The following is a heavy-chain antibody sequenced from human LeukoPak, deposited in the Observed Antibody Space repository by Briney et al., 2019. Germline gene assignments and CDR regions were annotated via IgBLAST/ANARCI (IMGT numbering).Heavy chain of an antibody. D-gene: IGHD5-24*01. CDR3: AKDIGWLQFYFDY. CDR1: GFTFDDYA. CDR2: ITWDGGST. J-gene: IGHJ4*02. Sequence: GGSLGLSCAASGFTFDDYAMHWVRQAPGKGLEWVSLITWDGGSTYYADSVKGRFTISRDNNKNSLYLQMNSLRAEDTALYYCAKDIGWLQFYFDYWGQGTLVAVSS. V-gene: IGHV3-43D*04.